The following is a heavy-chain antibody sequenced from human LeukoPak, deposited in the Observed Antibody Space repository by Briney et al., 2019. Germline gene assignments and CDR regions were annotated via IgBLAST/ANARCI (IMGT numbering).Heavy chain of an antibody. Sequence: PGGSLRLSCAASGFTFDDYAMHWVCQAPGKSLEWVSLISGDGGSTYYADSVKGRFTISRDNSKNALYLQMNSLRTEDTALYYCAKDLTRGSGWPIDYWGQGTLVTVSS. V-gene: IGHV3-43*02. CDR2: ISGDGGST. CDR1: GFTFDDYA. CDR3: AKDLTRGSGWPIDY. D-gene: IGHD6-19*01. J-gene: IGHJ4*02.